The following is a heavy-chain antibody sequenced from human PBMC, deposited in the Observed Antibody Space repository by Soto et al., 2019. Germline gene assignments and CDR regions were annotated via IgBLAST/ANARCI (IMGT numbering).Heavy chain of an antibody. Sequence: QVQLQESGPGLVQPSQTLSLTCTVSGGSFSSGGYYWAWIRQHPGKGLEWIGYLYYSGNNYDNPSLKSRFTISVDTFKNQFSLKVRSVTVADTAVYYCAGAFFAATAAGDGFAVWGQGTMVSVSS. J-gene: IGHJ3*01. CDR3: AGAFFAATAAGDGFAV. CDR1: GGSFSSGGYY. D-gene: IGHD6-25*01. CDR2: LYYSGNN. V-gene: IGHV4-31*03.